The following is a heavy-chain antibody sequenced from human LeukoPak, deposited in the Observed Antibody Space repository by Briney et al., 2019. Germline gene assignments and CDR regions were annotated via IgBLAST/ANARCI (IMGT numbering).Heavy chain of an antibody. J-gene: IGHJ4*02. CDR3: ASSYYDSSGYSDY. D-gene: IGHD3-22*01. CDR2: IRYDGSNK. CDR1: GFTFSSYG. V-gene: IGHV3-30*02. Sequence: GGSLRLSCAASGFTFSSYGMHWVRQAPGKGLEWVAFIRYDGSNKYYADSVKGRFTISRDNSKNTLYLQMNSLRAEDTAVYYCASSYYDSSGYSDYWGQGTLVTVSS.